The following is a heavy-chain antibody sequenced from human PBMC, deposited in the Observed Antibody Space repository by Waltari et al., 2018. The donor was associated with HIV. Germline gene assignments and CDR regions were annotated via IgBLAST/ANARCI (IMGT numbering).Heavy chain of an antibody. CDR1: GGSINSGSYY. Sequence: QVQLQESGPGLVKPSQTLSLTCTVSGGSINSGSYYWSWIRQPAGKGLEWIGRVYTGGGPYYNPFLKSRVTISVDTSKNQFSLRLSSVTAADTAVYYCARVGGRCSNGVCYGWFDPWGQGTLVTVSS. CDR2: VYTGGGP. CDR3: ARVGGRCSNGVCYGWFDP. J-gene: IGHJ5*02. V-gene: IGHV4-61*02. D-gene: IGHD2-8*01.